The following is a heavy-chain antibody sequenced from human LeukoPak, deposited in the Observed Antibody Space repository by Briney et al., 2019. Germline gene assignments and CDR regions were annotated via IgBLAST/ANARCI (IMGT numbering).Heavy chain of an antibody. D-gene: IGHD4-11*01. CDR2: SRNKANSYNT. V-gene: IGHV3-72*01. CDR1: GFTFSSYS. CDR3: ARVSGGSTD. J-gene: IGHJ4*02. Sequence: GGSLRLSCAASGFTFSSYSMNWVRQAAGKGLEWVGRSRNKANSYNTEYAASVKGRFTISRDDSKNSVYLQMNSLKTEDTAVYYCARVSGGSTDWGQGTLVTVSS.